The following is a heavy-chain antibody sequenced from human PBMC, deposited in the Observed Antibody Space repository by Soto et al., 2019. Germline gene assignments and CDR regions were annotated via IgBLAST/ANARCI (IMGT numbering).Heavy chain of an antibody. Sequence: EASVKVTCKASGYTFTSNYRHWVRQAPGQGLEWMGIINPSGGSTSYAQRFQGRVTMTRDTSTSTVYMELSSLRSEDTAVYYCARDRPPYYYDSSGPWGPYGMDVWGQGTTVTVSS. CDR2: INPSGGST. J-gene: IGHJ6*02. V-gene: IGHV1-46*03. CDR3: ARDRPPYYYDSSGPWGPYGMDV. CDR1: GYTFTSNY. D-gene: IGHD3-22*01.